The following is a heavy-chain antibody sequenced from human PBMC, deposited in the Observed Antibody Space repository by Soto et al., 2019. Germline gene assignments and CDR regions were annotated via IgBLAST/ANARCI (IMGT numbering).Heavy chain of an antibody. D-gene: IGHD3-10*01. J-gene: IGHJ6*02. V-gene: IGHV4-59*01. CDR2: IYYSGST. CDR3: ARGPIYGSGSYYYYYYGMDV. Sequence: SDTLSLTCTVSGGSISSYYWSWIRQPPGKGLQWIGYIYYSGSTNYNPSLKRRVTISVDTSKNQFSLKLSSVTAADTAVYYCARGPIYGSGSYYYYYYGMDVWGQGTTVTVAS. CDR1: GGSISSYY.